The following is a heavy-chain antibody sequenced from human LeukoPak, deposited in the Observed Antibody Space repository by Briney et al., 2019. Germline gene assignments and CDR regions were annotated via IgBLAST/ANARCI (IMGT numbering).Heavy chain of an antibody. Sequence: PGGSLRLSCAASGFTFSSYGMHWVRQAPGKGLEWVAFIRYDGSNKYYADSVKGRFTISRDNSKNTLYLQMNSLRAEDTAVYYCAKDPRDILVVPAAITAWPTLVYGGYWGQGTLVTVSS. V-gene: IGHV3-30*02. CDR1: GFTFSSYG. CDR3: AKDPRDILVVPAAITAWPTLVYGGY. J-gene: IGHJ4*02. D-gene: IGHD2-2*01. CDR2: IRYDGSNK.